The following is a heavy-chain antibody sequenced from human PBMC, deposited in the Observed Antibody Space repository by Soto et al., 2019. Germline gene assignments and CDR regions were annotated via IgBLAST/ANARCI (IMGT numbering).Heavy chain of an antibody. Sequence: SVEVSCKASGFTFTSSSVQWVLQARGQRLEWIGWIVVGSGNTNYAQKFQERVTITRDMSTSTAYMELSSLRSEDTAVYYCAAAPPYYYDSSGYYYYYGMDVWGQGTTVTVSS. CDR3: AAAPPYYYDSSGYYYYYGMDV. V-gene: IGHV1-58*01. CDR1: GFTFTSSS. D-gene: IGHD3-22*01. CDR2: IVVGSGNT. J-gene: IGHJ6*02.